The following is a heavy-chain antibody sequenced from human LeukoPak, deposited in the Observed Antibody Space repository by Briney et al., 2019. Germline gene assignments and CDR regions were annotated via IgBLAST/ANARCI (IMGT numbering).Heavy chain of an antibody. CDR3: ARGVVPAAFDY. CDR1: GSTFSSYS. D-gene: IGHD2-2*01. J-gene: IGHJ4*02. V-gene: IGHV3-21*01. CDR2: ISSSSDHI. Sequence: PGGSLRLSWAASGSTFSSYSMNWVRQAPGKGLEWVSSISSSSDHIAYADSVKGRFTISRDNAKNALYLQVNSLRAEDTAVYYCARGVVPAAFDYWGQGTLVTVSS.